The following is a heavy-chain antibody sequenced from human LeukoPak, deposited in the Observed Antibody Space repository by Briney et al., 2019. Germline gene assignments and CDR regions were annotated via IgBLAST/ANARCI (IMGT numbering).Heavy chain of an antibody. J-gene: IGHJ5*02. V-gene: IGHV3-74*01. CDR1: GFSHSGYW. CDR3: ARDPRNVGLAP. Sequence: EPGGSLRLSRVASGFSHSGYWMYWVRQAPGKGLMYISRNNGDGSTTNYADVVKGRFTMSRDNVKNTLYLQMNSLRVEDTAVYYCARDPRNVGLAPWGQGTLVTVSS. D-gene: IGHD2-15*01. CDR2: NNGDGSTT.